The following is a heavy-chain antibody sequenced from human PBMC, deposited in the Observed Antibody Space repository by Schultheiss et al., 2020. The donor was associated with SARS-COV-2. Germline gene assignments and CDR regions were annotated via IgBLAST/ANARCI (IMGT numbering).Heavy chain of an antibody. Sequence: GGSLRLSCAASGFTFSNSDMNWVRQAPGKGLEWVSGVSWNGSRTHYADSVKGRFTISRDNAKNSLYLQMNSLRAEDTAVYYCARDRMVYASRANYYYYYMDVWGKGTTVTVSS. V-gene: IGHV3-19*01. D-gene: IGHD2-8*01. CDR3: ARDRMVYASRANYYYYYMDV. CDR1: GFTFSNSD. CDR2: VSWNGSRT. J-gene: IGHJ6*03.